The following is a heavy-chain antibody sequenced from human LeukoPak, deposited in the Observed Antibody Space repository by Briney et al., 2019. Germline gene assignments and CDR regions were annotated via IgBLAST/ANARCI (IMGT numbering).Heavy chain of an antibody. Sequence: ASVKVSCKASGYTFTSYGISWVRQAPGQGLELMGRIIPFVGLTNYAPRFQGRVTITADKDTTTAYMELSGLTSEDTAVYYCARPRSTESGSYNWFDPWGQGTLVTVSS. D-gene: IGHD1-26*01. J-gene: IGHJ5*02. CDR1: GYTFTSYG. V-gene: IGHV1-69*04. CDR3: ARPRSTESGSYNWFDP. CDR2: IIPFVGLT.